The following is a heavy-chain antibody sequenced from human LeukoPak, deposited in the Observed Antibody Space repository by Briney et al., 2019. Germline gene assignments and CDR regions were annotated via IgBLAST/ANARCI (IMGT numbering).Heavy chain of an antibody. J-gene: IGHJ6*03. CDR2: IKQDGSEK. CDR1: GFTFSSYW. Sequence: GGSLRLSCAASGFTFSSYWMSWVRQAPGKGLEWVANIKQDGSEKYYVDSVKGRFTISRDNAKNSLYLQMNSLRAEDTAVYYCARFVSSGWCNYYYYYMDVWGKGTTVTVSS. V-gene: IGHV3-7*01. D-gene: IGHD6-19*01. CDR3: ARFVSSGWCNYYYYYMDV.